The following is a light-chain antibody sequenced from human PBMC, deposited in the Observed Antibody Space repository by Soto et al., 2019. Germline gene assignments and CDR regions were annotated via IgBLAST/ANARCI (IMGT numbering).Light chain of an antibody. V-gene: IGLV2-23*01. J-gene: IGLJ1*01. CDR2: QGS. CDR1: TSDVWSYNL. Sequence: QSALTQPASVSGSPGPSITISCTGTTSDVWSYNLVSWYQQHPGHAPRLMIYQGSKRPSGVSNRFSGSKSGNTASLTISVLQAEDEADYYCGSYASRFTWVFGTGTKLTVL. CDR3: GSYASRFTWV.